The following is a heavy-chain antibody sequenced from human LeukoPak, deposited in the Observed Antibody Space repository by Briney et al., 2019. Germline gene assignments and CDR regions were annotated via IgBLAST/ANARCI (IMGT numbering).Heavy chain of an antibody. V-gene: IGHV1-18*01. CDR3: ARSRAVAGTSYFDY. CDR2: ISAYNGNT. Sequence: ASVKVSCKASGYTFTSYGISWVRQAPGQGLEWMGWISAYNGNTNYAQKLLGRVTMTTDTSTSTAYMELRSLRSDDTAVYYCARSRAVAGTSYFDYWGQGTLVTVSS. CDR1: GYTFTSYG. J-gene: IGHJ4*02. D-gene: IGHD6-19*01.